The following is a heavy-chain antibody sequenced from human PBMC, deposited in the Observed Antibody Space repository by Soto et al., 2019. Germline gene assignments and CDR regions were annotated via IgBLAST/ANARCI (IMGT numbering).Heavy chain of an antibody. CDR2: ISSSSSYI. J-gene: IGHJ3*02. V-gene: IGHV3-21*01. D-gene: IGHD2-2*01. Sequence: GESLKISCAASGFTFSSYSMNWVRQAPGKGLEWVSSISSSSSYIYYADSVKGRFTISRDNAKNSLYLQMNSLRAEDTAVYYCARDIPHAYAFDIWGQGTMVTVSS. CDR3: ARDIPHAYAFDI. CDR1: GFTFSSYS.